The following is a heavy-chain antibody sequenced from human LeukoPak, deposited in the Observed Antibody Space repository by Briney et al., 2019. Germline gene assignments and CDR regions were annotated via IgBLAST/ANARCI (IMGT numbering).Heavy chain of an antibody. CDR2: IRYDGSNK. CDR3: ARDWFHAIDY. J-gene: IGHJ4*02. V-gene: IGHV3-33*08. CDR1: GFTFSSYS. D-gene: IGHD2/OR15-2a*01. Sequence: GGSLRLSCAASGFTFSSYSMNWVRQAPGKGLEWVAFIRYDGSNKYYADSVKGRFAISRDNSKNTLYLQMNSLRDEDTAVYYCARDWFHAIDYWGQGILVTVSS.